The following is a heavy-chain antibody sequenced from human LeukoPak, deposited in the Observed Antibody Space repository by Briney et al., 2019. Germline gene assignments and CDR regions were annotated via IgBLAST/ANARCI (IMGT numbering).Heavy chain of an antibody. CDR3: AREAKRFQVNWFDP. CDR2: IYYSGST. V-gene: IGHV4-31*03. Sequence: SETLSLTCTVSGGSISSGGYYWSWIRQHPGKGLEWIGYIYYSGSTYYNPSLKSRVTISVDTSKNQFSLKLSSVTAADTAVYYCAREAKRFQVNWFDPWGQGTLVTVSS. D-gene: IGHD5-24*01. CDR1: GGSISSGGYY. J-gene: IGHJ5*02.